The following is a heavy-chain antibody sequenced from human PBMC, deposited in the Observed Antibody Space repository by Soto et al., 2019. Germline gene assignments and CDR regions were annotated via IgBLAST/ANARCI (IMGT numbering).Heavy chain of an antibody. J-gene: IGHJ3*02. CDR1: GGSISSSSYY. CDR3: ARLHTAMVLTDAFDI. D-gene: IGHD5-18*01. CDR2: IYYSGST. V-gene: IGHV4-39*01. Sequence: QLQLQESGPGLVKPSETLSLTCTVSGGSISSSSYYWGWVRQPTGKGSEWIGSIYYSGSTYYNPSLKSRLTIPVDTSKNQFSVKLSSVTAADTAVYYGARLHTAMVLTDAFDIRGQGTMVTVSS.